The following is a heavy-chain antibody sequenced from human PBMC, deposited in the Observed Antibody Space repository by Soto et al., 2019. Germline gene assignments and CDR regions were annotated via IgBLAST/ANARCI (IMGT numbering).Heavy chain of an antibody. CDR1: GFTVSSNY. CDR3: ARLNGLRLSSSGQDY. V-gene: IGHV3-53*01. Sequence: PGGSLRLSCAASGFTVSSNYMSWVRQAPGKGLEWVSVIYSGGSTYYADSVKGRFTISRDNSKNTLYLQMNSLRAEDTAVYYCARLNGLRLSSSGQDYWGQGTLVTVSS. CDR2: IYSGGST. J-gene: IGHJ4*02. D-gene: IGHD3-22*01.